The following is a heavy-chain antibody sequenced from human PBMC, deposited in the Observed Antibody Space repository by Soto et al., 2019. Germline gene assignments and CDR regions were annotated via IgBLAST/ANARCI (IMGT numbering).Heavy chain of an antibody. J-gene: IGHJ4*02. CDR3: ARQRRYYYDSSGYPDY. V-gene: IGHV4-39*01. Sequence: SETLSLTCTVSGGSISSSSYYWGWIRQPPGKGLEWIGSIYYTGSTYYNPSLKSRVTISVDTPKNQFSLKLSSVTAADTAVYYCARQRRYYYDSSGYPDYWGQGTLVTVSS. CDR1: GGSISSSSYY. D-gene: IGHD3-22*01. CDR2: IYYTGST.